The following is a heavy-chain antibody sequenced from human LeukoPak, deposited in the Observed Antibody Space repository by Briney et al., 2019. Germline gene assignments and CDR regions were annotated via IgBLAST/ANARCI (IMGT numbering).Heavy chain of an antibody. CDR1: GGTFSSYA. D-gene: IGHD2-2*02. CDR3: ARAGVGMYCSSTSCYTGVDY. Sequence: ASVKVSCKASGGTFSSYAISWVRQAPGQGLEWMGGIIPIFGTANYAQKFQGRVTITADESTSTAYMELSSLRSEDTAVYYCARAGVGMYCSSTSCYTGVDYWGQGTLVTVSS. J-gene: IGHJ4*02. V-gene: IGHV1-69*13. CDR2: IIPIFGTA.